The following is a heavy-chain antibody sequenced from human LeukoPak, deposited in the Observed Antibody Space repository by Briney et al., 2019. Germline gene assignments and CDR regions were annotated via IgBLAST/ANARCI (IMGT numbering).Heavy chain of an antibody. Sequence: ASVKVSCKASGYTFTSYAMHWVRQAPGQGLEWMGWISGYNGDTNYAQKFQGRVTMTTDTSTSTAYMELRSLRSDDTAVYYCARDWKPPDYYYGMDVWGQGTTVTVSS. J-gene: IGHJ6*02. V-gene: IGHV1-18*01. CDR3: ARDWKPPDYYYGMDV. CDR2: ISGYNGDT. CDR1: GYTFTSYA. D-gene: IGHD1-1*01.